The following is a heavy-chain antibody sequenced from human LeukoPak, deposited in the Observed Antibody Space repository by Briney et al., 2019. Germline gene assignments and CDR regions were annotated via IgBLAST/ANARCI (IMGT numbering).Heavy chain of an antibody. Sequence: GGPLRLSCAASGFTFSDHWMGWARQAPGKGLEWVASIKNDESEKYYGDAVKGRFTVSRDNVKNSLSLQMTSLRVEDTAIYYCGKHDVATPWYGMDVWGQGTTVSV. J-gene: IGHJ6*02. CDR1: GFTFSDHW. CDR3: GKHDVATPWYGMDV. D-gene: IGHD2-21*01. V-gene: IGHV3-7*01. CDR2: IKNDESEK.